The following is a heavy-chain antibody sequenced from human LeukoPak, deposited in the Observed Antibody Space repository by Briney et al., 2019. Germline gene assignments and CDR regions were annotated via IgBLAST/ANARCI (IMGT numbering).Heavy chain of an antibody. V-gene: IGHV4-34*01. CDR2: INHSGST. Sequence: PSETLSLTCAVYGGSFSGYYWSWIRQPPGKGLEWIGEINHSGSTNYNPSLKSRVTISVDTSKNQFSLKLSSVTAADTAVYYCARNAGSRPSLDVWGQGTTVTVSS. CDR3: ARNAGSRPSLDV. CDR1: GGSFSGYY. J-gene: IGHJ6*02.